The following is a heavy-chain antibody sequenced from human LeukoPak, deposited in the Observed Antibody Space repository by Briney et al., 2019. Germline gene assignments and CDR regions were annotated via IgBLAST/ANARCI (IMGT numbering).Heavy chain of an antibody. D-gene: IGHD3-22*01. J-gene: IGHJ6*03. CDR3: ARDKYYYDSSGYWDYYMDV. CDR2: INPNSGGT. V-gene: IGHV1-2*02. CDR1: GYTFTGYY. Sequence: ASVKVSCKASGYTFTGYYMHWVRQAPGQGLEWMGWINPNSGGTNYAQKFQGRVTMTRDTSISTAYMELSRLRSDDTAVYYCARDKYYYDSSGYWDYYMDVWGKGTTVTVSS.